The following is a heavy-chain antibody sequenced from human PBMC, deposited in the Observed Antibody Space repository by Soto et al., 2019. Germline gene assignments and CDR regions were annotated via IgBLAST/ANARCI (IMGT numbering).Heavy chain of an antibody. V-gene: IGHV3-33*04. CDR1: GFSVSTHV. Sequence: QVQLVESGGGVVQPGRSLRLSCTASGFSVSTHVIHWVRQAPGKGIEWVAVLWYEGSREYYAESVKGRFTISRDNSKNTMYLQMNSLRAEDTAVYYCARVPRYDTWYFDYWGQGTLATVSS. D-gene: IGHD3-22*01. CDR3: ARVPRYDTWYFDY. J-gene: IGHJ4*02. CDR2: LWYEGSRE.